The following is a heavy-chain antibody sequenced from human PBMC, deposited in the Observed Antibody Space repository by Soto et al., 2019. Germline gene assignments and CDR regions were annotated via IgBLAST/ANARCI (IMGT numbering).Heavy chain of an antibody. CDR2: IWYDGSNK. D-gene: IGHD3-3*01. CDR3: VRDSPWSGRASYYFDY. Sequence: QVQLVESGGGVVQPGRSLRLSCAASGFTFSSYGMHWVRQAPGKGLEWVAVIWYDGSNKYYADSVKGRFTISRDNSKNTLYLQMNSLRAEDTAVYYCVRDSPWSGRASYYFDYWGQGTLVTVSS. V-gene: IGHV3-33*01. J-gene: IGHJ4*02. CDR1: GFTFSSYG.